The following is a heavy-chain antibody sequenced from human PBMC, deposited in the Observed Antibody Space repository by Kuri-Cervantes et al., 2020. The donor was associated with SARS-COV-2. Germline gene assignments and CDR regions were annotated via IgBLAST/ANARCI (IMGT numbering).Heavy chain of an antibody. CDR1: GFTFSSYA. Sequence: GESLKISCAASGFTFSSYAMSWVRQAPGKGLEWVSAISGSGGSTYYADSVKGRFTISRDNSKNTLYLQMNSLRAEDTAVYYCARVLVGAKIGYYYMDVWGKGTTVTVSS. D-gene: IGHD1-26*01. J-gene: IGHJ6*03. CDR2: ISGSGGST. CDR3: ARVLVGAKIGYYYMDV. V-gene: IGHV3-23*01.